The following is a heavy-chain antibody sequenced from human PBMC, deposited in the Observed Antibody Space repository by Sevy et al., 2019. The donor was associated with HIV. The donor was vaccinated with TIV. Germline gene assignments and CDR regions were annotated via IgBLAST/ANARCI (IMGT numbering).Heavy chain of an antibody. Sequence: GGSLRLSCAASGFSFGDHAMHWVRQAPGKGLEWVSGINWNSGIIAYADSVKGRFTISRDNAKNSLHLQMNSLRDEDTALYYCARDISSGHTIDSYDFYYGMDVWGQGTTVTVSS. CDR1: GFSFGDHA. V-gene: IGHV3-9*01. J-gene: IGHJ6*02. CDR3: ARDISSGHTIDSYDFYYGMDV. D-gene: IGHD6-19*01. CDR2: INWNSGII.